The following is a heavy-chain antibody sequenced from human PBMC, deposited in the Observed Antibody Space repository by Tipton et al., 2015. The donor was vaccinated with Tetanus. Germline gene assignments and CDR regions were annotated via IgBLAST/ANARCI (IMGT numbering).Heavy chain of an antibody. CDR3: ARGLGVDY. J-gene: IGHJ4*02. Sequence: SLRLSCAASRFTVSSYQMTWVRQAPGKGLEWVSVIYSDGSTYYADSVKGRFTISRDNLKNTLSLQMNSLRAEDTAVYYCARGLGVDYWGQGTLVTVSS. D-gene: IGHD7-27*01. CDR2: IYSDGST. V-gene: IGHV3-53*01. CDR1: RFTVSSYQ.